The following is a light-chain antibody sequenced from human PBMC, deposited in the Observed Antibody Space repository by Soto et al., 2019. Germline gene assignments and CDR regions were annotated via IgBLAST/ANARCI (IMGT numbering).Light chain of an antibody. CDR2: AAY. V-gene: IGKV1-39*01. Sequence: DIQMTHSPSTLSGSVVGRVTITCLASQSISSYLNWYQQKPGKATKLLIYAAYSLQSGVQSRFSGSGSGTDFTLTIRSMQPEDFATYYCKKSYSTQWTFGKGTKVDIK. CDR3: KKSYSTQWT. J-gene: IGKJ1*01. CDR1: QSISSY.